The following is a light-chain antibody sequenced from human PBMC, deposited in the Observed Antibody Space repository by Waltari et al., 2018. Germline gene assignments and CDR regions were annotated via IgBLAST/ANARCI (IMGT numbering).Light chain of an antibody. CDR2: GNN. V-gene: IGLV1-47*01. CDR3: ATWDDSLTAWV. Sequence: QSVLTQPPSASGTPGQRVTISCSGSSSNIGPYYVYWYQQLPGTAPKLLIYGNNEWPSGVLDLFSGSKSGTSASLAISGHRSEDEADYYCATWDDSLTAWVFGGGTKLTVL. J-gene: IGLJ3*02. CDR1: SSNIGPYY.